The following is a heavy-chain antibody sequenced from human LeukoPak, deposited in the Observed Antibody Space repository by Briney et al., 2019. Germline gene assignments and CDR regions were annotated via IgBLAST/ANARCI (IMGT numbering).Heavy chain of an antibody. Sequence: SETLSLTCTVSGGSISGYYWSWIRQPPGKGLEWIGYIYYSGSTNYNPSLKSRVTISVDTSKNQFSLKLSSVTAADTAVYYCAREGSSGPGAFDIWGQGTMVTVSS. D-gene: IGHD3-22*01. J-gene: IGHJ3*02. V-gene: IGHV4-59*01. CDR3: AREGSSGPGAFDI. CDR2: IYYSGST. CDR1: GGSISGYY.